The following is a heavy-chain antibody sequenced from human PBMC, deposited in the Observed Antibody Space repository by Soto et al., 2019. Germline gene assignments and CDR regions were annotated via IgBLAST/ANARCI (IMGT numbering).Heavy chain of an antibody. V-gene: IGHV3-21*01. CDR2: ISSSSSYI. J-gene: IGHJ3*02. CDR3: AGRNTYYYDSSGYYLRAFDI. Sequence: GGSLRLSCAASGFTFSSYIMNWVRQAPGKGLEWVSSISSSSSYIYYADSVKGRFTISRDNAKNSLYLQMNSLRAEDTAVYYCAGRNTYYYDSSGYYLRAFDIWGQGTMVTVSS. D-gene: IGHD3-22*01. CDR1: GFTFSSYI.